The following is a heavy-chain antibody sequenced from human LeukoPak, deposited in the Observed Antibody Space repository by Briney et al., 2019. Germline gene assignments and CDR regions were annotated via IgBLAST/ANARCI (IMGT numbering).Heavy chain of an antibody. Sequence: ASVKVSCKASGGTFSSYAISWVRQAPGQGLEWMGGIIPIFGTANYAQKFQGRVTITADESTSTAYMELSSLRSEDTAVYYCAREAVVVPAAYYYYMDVWGKGTTVTVPS. CDR1: GGTFSSYA. CDR3: AREAVVVPAAYYYYMDV. D-gene: IGHD2-2*01. CDR2: IIPIFGTA. J-gene: IGHJ6*03. V-gene: IGHV1-69*13.